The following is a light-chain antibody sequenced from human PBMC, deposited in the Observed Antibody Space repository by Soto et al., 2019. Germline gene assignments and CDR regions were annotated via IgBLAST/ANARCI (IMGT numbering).Light chain of an antibody. Sequence: QSVLTQPPSASGSPGQSVTISCTGTSSDVGGYDDVSWYQQHPGKAPKLMIFEVSKRPSGVPDRFSGSKSGNTASLTVSGLQAEDEADYYCSSYAGNTKGVFGTGTKVTVL. J-gene: IGLJ1*01. CDR1: SSDVGGYDD. V-gene: IGLV2-8*01. CDR3: SSYAGNTKGV. CDR2: EVS.